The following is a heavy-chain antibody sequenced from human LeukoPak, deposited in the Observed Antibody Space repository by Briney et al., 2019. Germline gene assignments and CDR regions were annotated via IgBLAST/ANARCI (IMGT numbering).Heavy chain of an antibody. V-gene: IGHV4-34*01. CDR3: AGRIAARRYWFDP. Sequence: SETLSLTCAVYGGSFSGYYWSWIRQPPGKGLEWIGEINHSGSTNYNPSLKSRVTISVDTSKNQFSLKLSSVTAADTAAYYCAGRIAARRYWFDPWGQGTLVTVSS. J-gene: IGHJ5*02. CDR2: INHSGST. CDR1: GGSFSGYY. D-gene: IGHD6-6*01.